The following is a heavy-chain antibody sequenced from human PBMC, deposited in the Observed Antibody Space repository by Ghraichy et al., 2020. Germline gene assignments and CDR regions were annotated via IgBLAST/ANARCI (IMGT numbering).Heavy chain of an antibody. J-gene: IGHJ3*02. CDR1: GYSFTSYW. V-gene: IGHV5-51*01. Sequence: GESLNISCKGSGYSFTSYWIGWVRQMPGKGLEWMGIIYPGDSDTRYSPSFQGQVTISADKSISTAYLQWSSLKASDTAMYYCARPSYYYDSSGPLDAFDIWGQGTMVTVSS. CDR2: IYPGDSDT. D-gene: IGHD3-22*01. CDR3: ARPSYYYDSSGPLDAFDI.